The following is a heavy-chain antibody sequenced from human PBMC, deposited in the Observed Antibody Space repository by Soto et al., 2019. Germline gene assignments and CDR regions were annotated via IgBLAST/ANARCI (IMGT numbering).Heavy chain of an antibody. J-gene: IGHJ4*02. CDR1: GFTFSSYN. Sequence: VGSLRLSCAASGFTFSSYNMNWVRQAPGKGLEWVSYISTSSSTIYYADSVKGRFTISRDNAKNSLYLQMNSLRAEDTAVYYCARDLSIAARPVFDYWGQGTLVTVSS. CDR2: ISTSSSTI. CDR3: ARDLSIAARPVFDY. V-gene: IGHV3-48*01. D-gene: IGHD6-6*01.